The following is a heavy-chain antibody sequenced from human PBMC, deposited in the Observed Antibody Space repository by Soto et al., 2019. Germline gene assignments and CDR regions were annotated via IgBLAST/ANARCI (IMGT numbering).Heavy chain of an antibody. CDR1: GFTFINYA. CDR2: ISGSGGRA. J-gene: IGHJ4*02. D-gene: IGHD3-10*01. Sequence: EVQLLEYGGGLVQPGGSLRLSCAASGFTFINYAMNWVRQAPGLGLEWISIISGSGGRADYADSVRRRFTISRDNSKKTLSLQMISLRVDDTAIYYCAKYYISGSYYHFDSWGQGTLVTVSS. V-gene: IGHV3-23*01. CDR3: AKYYISGSYYHFDS.